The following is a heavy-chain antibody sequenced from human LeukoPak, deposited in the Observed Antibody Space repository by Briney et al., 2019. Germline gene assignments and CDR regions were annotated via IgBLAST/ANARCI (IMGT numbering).Heavy chain of an antibody. J-gene: IGHJ3*02. V-gene: IGHV5-51*01. CDR1: GHSFTSYW. CDR2: IYPGDSDT. Sequence: GESLKISCKGSGHSFTSYWIGWVRQMPGKGLEWMGIIYPGDSDTRYSPSFQGQVTISADKSISTAYLQWSSLKASDAAMYYCASPRYCSGSSCYPDAFDIWGQGTMVTVSS. D-gene: IGHD2-15*01. CDR3: ASPRYCSGSSCYPDAFDI.